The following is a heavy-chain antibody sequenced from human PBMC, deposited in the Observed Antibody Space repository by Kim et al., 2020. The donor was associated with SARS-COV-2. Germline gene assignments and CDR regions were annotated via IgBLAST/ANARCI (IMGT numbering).Heavy chain of an antibody. CDR1: GGSFSGYY. J-gene: IGHJ6*02. CDR3: ARVWRREPKRGMDV. CDR2: INHSGST. Sequence: SETLSLTCAVYGGSFSGYYWSWIRQPPGKGLEWIGEINHSGSTNYNPSLKSRVTISVDTSKNQFSLKLSSVTAADTAVYYCARVWRREPKRGMDVWGQGTTVTVSS. V-gene: IGHV4-34*01. D-gene: IGHD2-21*01.